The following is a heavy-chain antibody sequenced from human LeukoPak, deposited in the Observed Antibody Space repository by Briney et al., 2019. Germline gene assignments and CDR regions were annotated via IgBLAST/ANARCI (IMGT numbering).Heavy chain of an antibody. Sequence: GASVKVSCKASGYTFTGYYMHWVRQAPGQGLEWMGWINPDSGGTIYAQNFQGKVTMTRDTSISTAYMELSSLRSDDTAVYYCARGHEGNWFDPWGQGTLVTVSS. CDR2: INPDSGGT. CDR1: GYTFTGYY. J-gene: IGHJ5*02. CDR3: ARGHEGNWFDP. V-gene: IGHV1-2*02.